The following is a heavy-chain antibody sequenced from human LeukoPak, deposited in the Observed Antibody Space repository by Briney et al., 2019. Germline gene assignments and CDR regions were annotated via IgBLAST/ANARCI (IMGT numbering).Heavy chain of an antibody. CDR3: ARGFDY. CDR2: MSPHNGHT. J-gene: IGHJ4*02. CDR1: GYTFIDYD. Sequence: ASVKVSCKASGYTFIDYDINWVRQAPGQGLEWMGLMSPHNGHTEYAQNFQGRVTMTRDTSTGTAYMELRSLRSEDTAVYYCARGFDYWGQGTLVTVSS. V-gene: IGHV1-8*01.